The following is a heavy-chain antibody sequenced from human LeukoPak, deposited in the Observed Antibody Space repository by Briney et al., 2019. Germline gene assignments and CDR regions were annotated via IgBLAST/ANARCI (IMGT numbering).Heavy chain of an antibody. CDR2: INPSGGST. CDR3: ARDIVVVVAATHYYYYGMDV. D-gene: IGHD2-15*01. CDR1: GYTFTSYY. J-gene: IGHJ6*02. Sequence: ASVKVSCKASGYTFTSYYMHWVRQAPGQGLEWMGIINPSGGSTSYAQKFQGRVTMTRDTSTSTVYMELSSLRSEDTAVYYCARDIVVVVAATHYYYYGMDVWGQGTTVTVSS. V-gene: IGHV1-46*01.